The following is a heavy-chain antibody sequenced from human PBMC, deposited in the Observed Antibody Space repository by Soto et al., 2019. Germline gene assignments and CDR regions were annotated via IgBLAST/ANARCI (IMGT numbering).Heavy chain of an antibody. CDR3: ARGQEGVVATH. CDR1: GYY. D-gene: IGHD5-12*01. CDR2: IKDGGRT. Sequence: QVQLQQWGAGLLKPSETLSLSGYYWSWIRQPPGKGLEWIGEIKDGGRTNYSPSLKSRATISSDTSNHQFSLRLYSVTAADTGVYYCARGQEGVVATHWDQGTLVTVSS. V-gene: IGHV4-34*01. J-gene: IGHJ4*02.